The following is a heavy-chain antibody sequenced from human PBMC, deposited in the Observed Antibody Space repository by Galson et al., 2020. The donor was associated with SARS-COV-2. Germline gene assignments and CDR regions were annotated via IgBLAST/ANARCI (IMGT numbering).Heavy chain of an antibody. Sequence: ALHGESLKISCVASGFSFGAYWMHWVRQSPGKGLVWISRLNSVGSAISYADFVKGRFTISRDNAKNTLYLEMNSLRAEDTAIYYCARDTDCGGGACYPGYYMDVWGQGTTVTVSS. CDR2: LNSVGSAI. D-gene: IGHD2-21*02. CDR3: ARDTDCGGGACYPGYYMDV. J-gene: IGHJ6*03. V-gene: IGHV3-74*01. CDR1: GFSFGAYW.